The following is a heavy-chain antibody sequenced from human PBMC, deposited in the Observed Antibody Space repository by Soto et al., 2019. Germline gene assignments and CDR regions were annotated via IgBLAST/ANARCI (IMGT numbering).Heavy chain of an antibody. CDR2: INPNSGGT. CDR1: GSPFTGCY. CDR3: ARDGAEKLLWFGELLHGYYYYGMDG. D-gene: IGHD3-10*01. V-gene: IGHV1-2*02. J-gene: IGHJ6*02. Sequence: SVKVACKASGSPFTGCYMHWVRQTPGRGLEWMGWINPNSGGTNYAQKFQCRVTMTRDTSISTAYMELSRLRSDDTAVYYCARDGAEKLLWFGELLHGYYYYGMDGWGQRTTVTVPS.